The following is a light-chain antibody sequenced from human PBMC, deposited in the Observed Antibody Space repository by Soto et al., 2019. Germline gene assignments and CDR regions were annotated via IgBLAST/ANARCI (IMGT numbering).Light chain of an antibody. CDR2: EAS. CDR1: QSVSSY. J-gene: IGKJ3*01. V-gene: IGKV3-11*01. CDR3: QQRSNWPQFT. Sequence: EIVLTQSPATLSLSLGERATLSCRASQSVSSYFAWYQQKPGQAPRLLSYEASNRATGIPARFSGSGYGTDFTLTISSLEREDCAVYYCQQRSNWPQFTFGPGTKVDLK.